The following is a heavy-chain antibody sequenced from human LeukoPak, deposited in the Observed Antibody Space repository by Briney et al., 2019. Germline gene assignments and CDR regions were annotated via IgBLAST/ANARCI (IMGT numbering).Heavy chain of an antibody. V-gene: IGHV4-31*03. CDR3: ARTDDSSGYYQTYGAFDI. CDR1: GGSISSGGYY. Sequence: KSSETLSLTCTVSGGSISSGGYYWSWIRQHPGKGLEWIGYIYYSGSTYYNPSPKSRVTISVDTSKNQFSLKLSSVTAADTAVYYCARTDDSSGYYQTYGAFDIWGQGTMVTVSS. J-gene: IGHJ3*02. D-gene: IGHD3-22*01. CDR2: IYYSGST.